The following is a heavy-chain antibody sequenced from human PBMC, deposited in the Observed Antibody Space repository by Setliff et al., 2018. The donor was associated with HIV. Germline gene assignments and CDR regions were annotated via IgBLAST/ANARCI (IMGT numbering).Heavy chain of an antibody. Sequence: TGGSLRLSCAASGFTFSNYWMHWVRQAPGKGLVWVSRINTDGSSISHADSVKGRFTISRDNAKNTLFLQMNSLRAEDTAVYYCASSNVVVVTASVSDAFDIWGQGTMVTVSS. D-gene: IGHD2-21*02. J-gene: IGHJ3*02. CDR2: INTDGSSI. V-gene: IGHV3-74*01. CDR1: GFTFSNYW. CDR3: ASSNVVVVTASVSDAFDI.